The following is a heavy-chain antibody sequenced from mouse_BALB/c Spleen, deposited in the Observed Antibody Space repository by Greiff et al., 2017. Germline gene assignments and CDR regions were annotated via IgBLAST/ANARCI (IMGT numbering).Heavy chain of an antibody. Sequence: VQLQQSGAELVRPGASVTLSCKASGYTFTDYEMHWVKQTPVHGLEWIGAIDPETGGTAYNQKFKGKATLTADKSSSTAYMELRSLTSEDSAVYYCNAWGLRRDYAMDYWGQGTSVTVSS. D-gene: IGHD2-2*01. V-gene: IGHV1-15*01. CDR3: NAWGLRRDYAMDY. J-gene: IGHJ4*01. CDR1: GYTFTDYE. CDR2: IDPETGGT.